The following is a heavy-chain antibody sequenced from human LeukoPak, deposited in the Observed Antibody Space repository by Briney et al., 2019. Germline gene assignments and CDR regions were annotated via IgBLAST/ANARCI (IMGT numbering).Heavy chain of an antibody. Sequence: GASVKVSCKASGYTFTSYGISWVRQAPGQGLEWMGWISAYNGNTNYAQKLQGRVTMTTDTSTSTAYMELRSLRSDDTAVYYCARGFKGIAAAGGNWGFDYWGQGTLVTVSS. V-gene: IGHV1-18*01. CDR2: ISAYNGNT. CDR3: ARGFKGIAAAGGNWGFDY. CDR1: GYTFTSYG. D-gene: IGHD6-13*01. J-gene: IGHJ4*02.